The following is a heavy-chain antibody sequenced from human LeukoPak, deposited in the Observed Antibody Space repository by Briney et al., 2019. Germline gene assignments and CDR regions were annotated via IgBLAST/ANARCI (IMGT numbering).Heavy chain of an antibody. D-gene: IGHD3-22*01. CDR2: IYYSGST. CDR3: ARLLLGWFDP. Sequence: SETLSLTCTVSSGSVNSGSYYWNWIRQPPGKGLEWIGYIYYSGSTNYNPSLKSRVTISVDTAKNQLSLRLSSVTAADTAVYFCARLLLGWFDPWGQGTLVTVSS. CDR1: SGSVNSGSYY. J-gene: IGHJ5*02. V-gene: IGHV4-61*01.